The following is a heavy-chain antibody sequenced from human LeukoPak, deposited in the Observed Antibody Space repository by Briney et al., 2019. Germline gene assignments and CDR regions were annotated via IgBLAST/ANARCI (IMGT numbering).Heavy chain of an antibody. CDR3: TRRKTFDY. CDR2: IRSKGYGGTI. J-gene: IGHJ4*02. Sequence: GGSLRLSCAASGFTFSSYSMNWVRQAPGKGLEWVGFIRSKGYGGTIEYAASVKGRFTISRDDSKSIAYLQMNSLKTEDTAVYYCTRRKTFDYWGQGTLVTVSS. V-gene: IGHV3-49*04. CDR1: GFTFSSYS.